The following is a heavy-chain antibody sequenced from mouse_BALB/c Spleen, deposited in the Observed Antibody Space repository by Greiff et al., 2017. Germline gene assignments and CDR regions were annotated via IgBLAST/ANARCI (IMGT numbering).Heavy chain of an antibody. V-gene: IGHV1-4*02. D-gene: IGHD2-4*01. CDR1: GYTFPSYT. CDR2: INPSSGYT. Sequence: VQLQESAAELARPGASVKMSCKASGYTFPSYTMHWVKQRPGQGLEWIGYINPSSGYTEYNQKFKDKTTLTADKSSSTAYMQLSSLTSEDSAVYYCARKSDYAHYFDYWGQGTTLTVSS. CDR3: ARKSDYAHYFDY. J-gene: IGHJ2*01.